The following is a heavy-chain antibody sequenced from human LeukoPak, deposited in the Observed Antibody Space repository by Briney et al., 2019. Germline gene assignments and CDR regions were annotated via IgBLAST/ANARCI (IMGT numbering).Heavy chain of an antibody. J-gene: IGHJ1*01. D-gene: IGHD2-2*01. Sequence: GASVKVSCKASGGTFSSYAISWVRQAPGQGLEWMGGIIPIFGTANYPQKFQGRVTITTDESTSTAYMELSSLRSEDTAVYYCARLPVCSSTSCATPVEYFQHWGQGTLVTVSS. CDR1: GGTFSSYA. CDR3: ARLPVCSSTSCATPVEYFQH. CDR2: IIPIFGTA. V-gene: IGHV1-69*05.